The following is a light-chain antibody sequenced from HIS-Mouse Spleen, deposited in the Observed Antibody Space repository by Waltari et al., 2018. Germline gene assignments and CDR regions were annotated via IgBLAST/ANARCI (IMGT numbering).Light chain of an antibody. J-gene: IGLJ2*01. CDR3: QVWDSSSDHVV. Sequence: SYVLTQPPSVSVAPGKTARITCGGNNIGSKSVHWYQQKPGQAPVLVVYDDSDRPSGIPGRFAGSKAGNTATLTISRVEAGDEADYYCQVWDSSSDHVVFGGGTKLTVL. V-gene: IGLV3-21*03. CDR1: NIGSKS. CDR2: DDS.